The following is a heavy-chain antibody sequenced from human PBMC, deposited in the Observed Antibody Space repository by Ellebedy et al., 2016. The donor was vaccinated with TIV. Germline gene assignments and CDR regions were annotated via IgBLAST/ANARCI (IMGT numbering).Heavy chain of an antibody. CDR3: ARSERGNCSGGSGSSEVFGS. Sequence: GESLKISCAASGFTFGSYAMHWVRQAPGKGLEWVAVIWYDGSEKYYGDSVKGRCTISRDDSKNTLFLEMNSLRAEDTAVYFCARSERGNCSGGSGSSEVFGSWGQGTLVTVSS. CDR1: GFTFGSYA. CDR2: IWYDGSEK. D-gene: IGHD2-15*01. V-gene: IGHV3-33*01. J-gene: IGHJ4*02.